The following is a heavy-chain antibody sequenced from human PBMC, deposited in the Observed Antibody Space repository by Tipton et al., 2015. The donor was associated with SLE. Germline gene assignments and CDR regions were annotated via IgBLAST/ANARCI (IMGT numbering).Heavy chain of an antibody. D-gene: IGHD2-21*01. CDR2: IYHSGST. V-gene: IGHV4-38-2*02. CDR3: ARAGPYFGGDCYGRYFDY. J-gene: IGHJ4*02. CDR1: GYSISSGYY. Sequence: TLSLTCTVSGYSISSGYYWGWIRQPPGKGLEWIGSIYHSGSTYYNPSLKSRVTISVDTSKNQFSLKLSSVTAADTAVYYCARAGPYFGGDCYGRYFDYWGQGTLVTVSS.